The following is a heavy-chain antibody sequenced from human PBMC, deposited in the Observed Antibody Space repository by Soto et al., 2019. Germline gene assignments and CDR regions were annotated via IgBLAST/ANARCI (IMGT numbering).Heavy chain of an antibody. J-gene: IGHJ4*02. CDR1: GFSLSTSGVG. CDR2: IYWDDDK. V-gene: IGHV2-5*02. Sequence: QITLKESGPTLVKPTQTLTLTCTFSGFSLSTSGVGVGWIRQPPGKALEWLAIIYWDDDKRYSPSLKSRLTNTKDTSKNQVVLTMTNMDPVDTATYYCAHRGVGATTPVFGYWGQGTLVTVSS. D-gene: IGHD1-26*01. CDR3: AHRGVGATTPVFGY.